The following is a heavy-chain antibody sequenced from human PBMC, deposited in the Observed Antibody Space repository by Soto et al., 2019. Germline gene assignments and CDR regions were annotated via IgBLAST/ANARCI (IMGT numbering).Heavy chain of an antibody. CDR3: ATDRRYYGYCSGGSCRRYYYYMDV. Sequence: ASVKVSCKVSGYTLTELSMHWVRQAPGKGLEWMGGFDPEDGETIYAQKFQGRVTMTEDTSTDTAYMELSSLRSEDTAVYYCATDRRYYGYCSGGSCRRYYYYMDVWGKGTTVTVSS. D-gene: IGHD2-15*01. J-gene: IGHJ6*03. V-gene: IGHV1-24*01. CDR2: FDPEDGET. CDR1: GYTLTELS.